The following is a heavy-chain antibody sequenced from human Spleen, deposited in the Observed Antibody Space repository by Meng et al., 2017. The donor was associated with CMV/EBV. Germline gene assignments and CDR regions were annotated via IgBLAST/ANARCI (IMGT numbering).Heavy chain of an antibody. CDR1: GYSVTSYW. D-gene: IGHD3-22*01. CDR3: ARLIYYDSSGVDY. Sequence: KGSGYSVTSYWIGWVRQMPGKGLEWMGIIYPGDSDTRYSPSFQGQVTISADKSISTAYLQWSSLKASDTAMYYCARLIYYDSSGVDYWGQGTLVTVSS. J-gene: IGHJ4*02. V-gene: IGHV5-51*01. CDR2: IYPGDSDT.